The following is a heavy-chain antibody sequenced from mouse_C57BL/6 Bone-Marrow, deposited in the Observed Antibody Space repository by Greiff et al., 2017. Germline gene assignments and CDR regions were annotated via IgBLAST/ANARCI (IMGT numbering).Heavy chain of an antibody. CDR2: INPSNGGT. Sequence: QVQLQQPGTELVKPGASVKLSCKASGYTFTSYWMHWVKRRPGQGLEWIGDINPSNGGTNYNEKFKSKATLTVDKSSSTAYMQLSSLTSEDSAVYYCAREGDYDGAWFAYWGQGTLVTVSA. D-gene: IGHD2-4*01. CDR1: GYTFTSYW. V-gene: IGHV1-53*01. J-gene: IGHJ3*01. CDR3: AREGDYDGAWFAY.